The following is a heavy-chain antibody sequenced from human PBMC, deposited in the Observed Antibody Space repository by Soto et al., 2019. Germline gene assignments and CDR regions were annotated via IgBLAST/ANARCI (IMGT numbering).Heavy chain of an antibody. D-gene: IGHD4-17*01. Sequence: QVQLVESGGGVVQPGRSLRLSCAASGFTFSSYGMHWVRQAPGKGLEWVAVIWYDGSNKYYADSVKGRFTISRDNSKNTLYLQMNSLKAEDTAVYYCARDVYGDYAEYLQHWGQGTLVTVSS. J-gene: IGHJ1*01. CDR1: GFTFSSYG. CDR2: IWYDGSNK. CDR3: ARDVYGDYAEYLQH. V-gene: IGHV3-33*01.